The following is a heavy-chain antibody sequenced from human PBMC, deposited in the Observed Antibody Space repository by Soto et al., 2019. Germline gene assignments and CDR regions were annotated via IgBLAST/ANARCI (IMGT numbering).Heavy chain of an antibody. Sequence: SETLSLTCTVSGGSISSSSYYWGWIRQPPGKGLEWIGYIYHSGSTYYNPSLKSRVTISGDRSKNQFSLNLSSVTAADTGVYYCARARHDYYDSSGYRYYFDYWGQGTLVTVSS. CDR1: GGSISSSSYY. D-gene: IGHD3-22*01. J-gene: IGHJ4*02. CDR3: ARARHDYYDSSGYRYYFDY. CDR2: IYHSGST. V-gene: IGHV4-39*07.